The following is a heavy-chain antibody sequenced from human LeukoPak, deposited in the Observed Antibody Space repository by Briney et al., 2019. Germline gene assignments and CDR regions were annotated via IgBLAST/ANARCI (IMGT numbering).Heavy chain of an antibody. D-gene: IGHD3-22*01. Sequence: ASVKVSCKASGYTFTSYGISWVRQAPGQGLEWMGWISAYSGNTNYAQKLQGRVTMTTDTSTSTAYMELRSLRSDDTAVYYCARSLGSYYYDSSGYDPDFDYWGQGTLVTVSS. CDR1: GYTFTSYG. J-gene: IGHJ4*02. CDR2: ISAYSGNT. V-gene: IGHV1-18*01. CDR3: ARSLGSYYYDSSGYDPDFDY.